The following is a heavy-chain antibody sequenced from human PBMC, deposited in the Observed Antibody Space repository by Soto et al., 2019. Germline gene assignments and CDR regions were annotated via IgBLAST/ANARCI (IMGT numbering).Heavy chain of an antibody. Sequence: QLVQSGGGLVKPGGSLRLSCVASRFNFSAAWLNWIRQAPGKGLEWVGRIKPKSEGETADYTAPVRGRFTISRDDSQNTLHLQMDSLKTENTAVYYCATVPYSCGPTWGLGVLVTGSS. CDR3: ATVPYSCGPT. CDR1: RFNFSAAW. V-gene: IGHV3-15*07. D-gene: IGHD6-19*01. J-gene: IGHJ4*02. CDR2: IKPKSEGETA.